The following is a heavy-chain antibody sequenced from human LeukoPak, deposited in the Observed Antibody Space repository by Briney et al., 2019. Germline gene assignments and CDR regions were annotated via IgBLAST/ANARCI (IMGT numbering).Heavy chain of an antibody. J-gene: IGHJ4*02. V-gene: IGHV3-30*18. D-gene: IGHD5-18*01. CDR3: AKDLGYSYGYLGDY. CDR1: GFTFSSYG. Sequence: PGRSLRLSCAASGFTFSSYGMHWVRQAPAKGLEWVAVISYDGSNKYYADSVKGRFTISRDNSKNTLYLQMNSLRAEDTAVYYCAKDLGYSYGYLGDYWGQGTLVTVSS. CDR2: ISYDGSNK.